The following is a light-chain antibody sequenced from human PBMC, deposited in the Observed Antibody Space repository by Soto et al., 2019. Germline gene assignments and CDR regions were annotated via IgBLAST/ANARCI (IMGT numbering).Light chain of an antibody. V-gene: IGLV1-40*01. J-gene: IGLJ1*01. Sequence: SVLTQPPSVSAAPGQKVTISCSGSSSNIGNNYVSWYQQLPGTAPKLFIFGNTNRPSGVPDRFSGSKSDTSASLAITGLQAEDEADYYCQSYDSSLNTYVFGAGTKGTVL. CDR3: QSYDSSLNTYV. CDR1: SSNIGNNY. CDR2: GNT.